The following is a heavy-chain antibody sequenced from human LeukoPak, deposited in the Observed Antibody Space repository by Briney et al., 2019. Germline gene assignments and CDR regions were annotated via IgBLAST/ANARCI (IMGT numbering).Heavy chain of an antibody. J-gene: IGHJ4*02. CDR2: ISYDGSNK. CDR3: AKDGKTRNWNYFQAKPVY. CDR1: GFTFSSYA. Sequence: QPGGSLRLSCAASGFTFSSYAMHWVRQAPGKGLEWVAVISYDGSNKYYADSVKGRFTISRDNSKNTLYLQMNSLRAEDTAVYYCAKDGKTRNWNYFQAKPVYWGQGTLVTVSS. V-gene: IGHV3-30*04. D-gene: IGHD1-7*01.